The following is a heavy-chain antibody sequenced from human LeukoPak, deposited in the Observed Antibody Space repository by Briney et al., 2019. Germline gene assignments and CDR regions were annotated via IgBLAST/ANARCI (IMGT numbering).Heavy chain of an antibody. V-gene: IGHV1-8*01. D-gene: IGHD3-3*01. CDR2: MNPNSGNT. Sequence: ASVKVSCKASGYTFTSYDINWVRQATGQGLEWMGWMNPNSGNTGYAQKFQGRVTMTRNTSISTAYMELSSLRSEDTAVYYCARGPPYDFWSGYYRAPPYGMDVWGQGTTVTVSS. CDR1: GYTFTSYD. CDR3: ARGPPYDFWSGYYRAPPYGMDV. J-gene: IGHJ6*02.